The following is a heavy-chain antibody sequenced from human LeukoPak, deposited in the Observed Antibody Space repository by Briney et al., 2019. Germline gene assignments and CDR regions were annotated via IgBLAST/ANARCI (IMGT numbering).Heavy chain of an antibody. V-gene: IGHV3-23*01. Sequence: WGSLRLSCAASGFRFSDAAMTWVRQAPGKGLEWVSLIGSVGHSTYYGDSVQGRFTISRDNSKNTLSLQMNSLRAEDTAVYYCATRPGYYFDYWGQGPLLPVSS. CDR2: IGSVGHST. D-gene: IGHD3-3*01. CDR1: GFRFSDAA. CDR3: ATRPGYYFDY. J-gene: IGHJ4*02.